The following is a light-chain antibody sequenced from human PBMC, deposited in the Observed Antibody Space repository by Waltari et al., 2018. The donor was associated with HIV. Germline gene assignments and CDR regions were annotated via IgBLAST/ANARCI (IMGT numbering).Light chain of an antibody. Sequence: DVQMTQSPSTLSAGVGDKVTITCRASQIIYNWLVWYQQKPGKSPKLVIYKASYLESGVPSRFSGSVSGADFTLIIDGLQPDDFATYYCQQYNSHSYAFGQGTKVDVK. V-gene: IGKV1-5*03. J-gene: IGKJ2*01. CDR2: KAS. CDR3: QQYNSHSYA. CDR1: QIIYNW.